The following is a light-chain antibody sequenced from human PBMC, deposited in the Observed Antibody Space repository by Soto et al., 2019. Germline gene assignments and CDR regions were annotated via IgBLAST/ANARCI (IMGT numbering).Light chain of an antibody. CDR2: DVS. V-gene: IGKV3-11*01. CDR1: QSVFNY. CDR3: QHRSNWPGT. Sequence: EVVLTQSPATVSLSPGERATLSCRASQSVFNYLAWYQQNPGQAPRLLIYDVSDRATGIPARFTGSGSGTDFTLTISSLEPEDFAVYYCQHRSNWPGTFGQGTKVEIK. J-gene: IGKJ1*01.